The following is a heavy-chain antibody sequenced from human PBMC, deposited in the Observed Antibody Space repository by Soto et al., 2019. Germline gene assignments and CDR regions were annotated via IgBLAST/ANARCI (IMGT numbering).Heavy chain of an antibody. V-gene: IGHV4-4*07. CDR1: GGSISSYY. D-gene: IGHD3-10*01. Sequence: SETLSLTCTVSGGSISSYYWSWIRQPAGKGLEWIGRIYTSGSTNYNPSLKIRVTMSVDTAKNQFSLKLSSVTAADTAVYYCARADHSLLLFGESPGYFDYWAQGTLVTVSS. CDR2: IYTSGST. CDR3: ARADHSLLLFGESPGYFDY. J-gene: IGHJ4*02.